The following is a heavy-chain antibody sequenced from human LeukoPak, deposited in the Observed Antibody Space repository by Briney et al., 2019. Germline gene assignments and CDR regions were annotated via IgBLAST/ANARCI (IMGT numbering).Heavy chain of an antibody. CDR1: GFIFSSCA. D-gene: IGHD3-9*01. CDR2: ISYHGSNDGSNK. V-gene: IGHV3-30-3*01. J-gene: IGHJ4*02. Sequence: QPGRSLRLSCAASGFIFSSCAMHWVRQAPGKGLEWVAVISYHGSNDGSNKYYADSVKGRFTISRGNSKNTLYLQMNSLRPEDTAVYYCAGQNYDILTGYRPLDYWGQGTLVTVSS. CDR3: AGQNYDILTGYRPLDY.